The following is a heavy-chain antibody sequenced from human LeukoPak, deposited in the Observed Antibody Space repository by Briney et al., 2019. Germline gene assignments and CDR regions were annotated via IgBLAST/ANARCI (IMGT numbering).Heavy chain of an antibody. Sequence: SVKASCKASGGTFSSYAISWVRQAPGQGLEWMGRIIPILGIANYAQKFQGRVTITADKSTSTAYMELSSLRSEDTAVYYCARDSEQLVDYWGQGTLVTVSS. V-gene: IGHV1-69*04. CDR2: IIPILGIA. CDR1: GGTFSSYA. J-gene: IGHJ4*02. CDR3: ARDSEQLVDY. D-gene: IGHD6-6*01.